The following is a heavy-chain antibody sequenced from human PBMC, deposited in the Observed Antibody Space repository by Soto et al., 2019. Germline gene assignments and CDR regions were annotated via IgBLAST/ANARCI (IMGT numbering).Heavy chain of an antibody. J-gene: IGHJ6*02. D-gene: IGHD2-15*01. CDR3: ARENCSGGSCGYGMDV. V-gene: IGHV1-46*01. CDR1: GYTFTSYY. CDR2: INPSGGST. Sequence: QVQLVQSGAEVKKPGASVKVSCKASGYTFTSYYMHWVRQAPGQGLEWMGIINPSGGSTSYAQKFQGRGTMTRDTSTSTVYMELSSLRSEDTAVYYCARENCSGGSCGYGMDVWGQGTTVTVSS.